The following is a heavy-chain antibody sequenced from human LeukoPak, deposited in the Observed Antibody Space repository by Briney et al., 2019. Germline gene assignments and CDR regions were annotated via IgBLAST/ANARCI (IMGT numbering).Heavy chain of an antibody. CDR1: GGSISSSSYY. CDR3: ARGVGARGDYYYGMDV. J-gene: IGHJ6*02. D-gene: IGHD1-26*01. CDR2: IYYSGST. Sequence: PSETLSLTCTVSGGSISSSSYYWGWIRQPPGKGLEWIGSIYYSGSTYYNPSLKSRVTISVDTSKNQFSLKLSSVTAADTAVYYCARGVGARGDYYYGMDVWGQGTTVTVSS. V-gene: IGHV4-39*07.